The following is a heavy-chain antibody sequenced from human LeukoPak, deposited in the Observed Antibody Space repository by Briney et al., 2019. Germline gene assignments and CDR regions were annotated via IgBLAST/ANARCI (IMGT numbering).Heavy chain of an antibody. Sequence: GGSLRLSCTASGFTLGSHDMHWVRQATGKGLEWVSAIGTAGDTYYPGSVKGRFTISRENAKNSLYLQMNSLRAGDTAVYYCARESYDSSGYLWFDPWGQGTLVTVSS. D-gene: IGHD3-22*01. J-gene: IGHJ5*02. CDR3: ARESYDSSGYLWFDP. V-gene: IGHV3-13*01. CDR2: IGTAGDT. CDR1: GFTLGSHD.